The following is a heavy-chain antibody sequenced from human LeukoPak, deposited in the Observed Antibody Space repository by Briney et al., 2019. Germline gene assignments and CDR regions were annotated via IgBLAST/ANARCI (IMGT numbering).Heavy chain of an antibody. CDR3: AKDMGNGVGELFY. D-gene: IGHD3-10*01. CDR2: ISGSGGST. J-gene: IGHJ4*02. V-gene: IGHV3-23*01. Sequence: AGGSLRLSCAASGFTFSSYAMSWVRQAPGKGLEWVAAISGSGGSTYYADSVKGRFTISRDNSKNTLYLQMNSLRAEDTAVYYCAKDMGNGVGELFYWGQGTLVTVSS. CDR1: GFTFSSYA.